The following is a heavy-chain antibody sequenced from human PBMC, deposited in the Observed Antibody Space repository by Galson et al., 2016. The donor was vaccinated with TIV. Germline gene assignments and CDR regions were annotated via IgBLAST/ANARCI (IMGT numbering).Heavy chain of an antibody. CDR3: ATLHCSSSSCYFGLDAFDV. CDR2: IRAYSGDT. Sequence: QSGAEVKKPGASVKVSCKSYGYNIISQNINWVRQTPGRGLEWMGWIRAYSGDTHFAHQFQGRVSMTTDSSTNTAYLELRSLRSDDTAVYFCATLHCSSSSCYFGLDAFDVWGQGTKVTVSS. D-gene: IGHD2-2*01. J-gene: IGHJ3*01. CDR1: GYNIISQN. V-gene: IGHV1-18*01.